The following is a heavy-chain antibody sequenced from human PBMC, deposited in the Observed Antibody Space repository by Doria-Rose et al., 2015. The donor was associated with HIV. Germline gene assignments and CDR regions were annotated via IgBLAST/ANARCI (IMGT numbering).Heavy chain of an antibody. J-gene: IGHJ6*02. V-gene: IGHV1-69*01. CDR1: GDTFSSYA. D-gene: IGHD1-26*01. CDR3: ARAMGSGSYSWGMGV. Sequence: QVQLVQSGAEVKKPGSSVKVSCKASGDTFSSYAFSWVRQAPGQGLEWMGWITTIFGTANYAQKFQGRVTIIADESTSTAYMELSSLRSEDTAVYYCARAMGSGSYSWGMGVWGQGTTVTVSS. CDR2: ITTIFGTA.